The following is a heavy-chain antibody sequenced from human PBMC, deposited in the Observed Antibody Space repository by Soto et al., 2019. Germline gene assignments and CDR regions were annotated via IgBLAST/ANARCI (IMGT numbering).Heavy chain of an antibody. D-gene: IGHD3-10*01. CDR1: GGTFSSYA. V-gene: IGHV1-69*01. CDR2: IIPVFGTT. CDR3: ASQPVRGVVVLAPFEY. Sequence: QVQLVQSGAEVKKPGSSVKVSCKASGGTFSSYAISWVRQAPGQGLEWMGGIIPVFGTTTYAQRFQGRVAISADESTSTAYMEPSSLRSEDTAVYYCASQPVRGVVVLAPFEYWGQGTLVSVSS. J-gene: IGHJ4*02.